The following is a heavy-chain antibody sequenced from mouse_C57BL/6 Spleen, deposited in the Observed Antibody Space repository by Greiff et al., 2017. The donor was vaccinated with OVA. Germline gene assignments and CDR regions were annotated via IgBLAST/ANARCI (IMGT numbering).Heavy chain of an antibody. CDR2: IYPGDGDT. CDR3: ARGQLRLRAMDY. V-gene: IGHV1-80*01. CDR1: GYAFSSYW. J-gene: IGHJ4*01. D-gene: IGHD3-2*02. Sequence: VKLQESGAELVKPGASVKISCKASGYAFSSYWMNWVKQRPGKGLEWIGQIYPGDGDTNYNGKFKGKATLTADKSSSTAYMQLSSLTSEDSAVYFCARGQLRLRAMDYWGQGTSVTVSS.